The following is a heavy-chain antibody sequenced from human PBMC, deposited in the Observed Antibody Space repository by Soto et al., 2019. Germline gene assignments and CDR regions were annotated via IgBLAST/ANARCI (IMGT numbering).Heavy chain of an antibody. D-gene: IGHD6-19*01. J-gene: IGHJ4*02. CDR3: ASLNSAWYYFDY. CDR1: DGYISSSNYY. CDR2: VFYSGST. V-gene: IGHV4-39*01. Sequence: SETLSLTCTVSDGYISSSNYYWGWIRQPPGKGLEWIGSVFYSGSTFYNPSLKSRVTISVDTSKNKFSLKLSSVTAADTAVYYCASLNSAWYYFDYWGQGTLVTVSS.